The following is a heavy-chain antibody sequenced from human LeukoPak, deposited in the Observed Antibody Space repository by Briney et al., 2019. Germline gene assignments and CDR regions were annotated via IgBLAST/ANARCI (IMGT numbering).Heavy chain of an antibody. D-gene: IGHD6-19*01. Sequence: PGGSLRLSCAASGFTFSSYAMSWVRQAPGKGLEWVSAISGSGGSTYYADSVKGRFTISRDNSKNTLYLQMNSLRAEDTAVYYCAISTHSGWTPYHFDYWGQGPLVPVSS. J-gene: IGHJ4*02. CDR1: GFTFSSYA. CDR2: ISGSGGST. CDR3: AISTHSGWTPYHFDY. V-gene: IGHV3-23*01.